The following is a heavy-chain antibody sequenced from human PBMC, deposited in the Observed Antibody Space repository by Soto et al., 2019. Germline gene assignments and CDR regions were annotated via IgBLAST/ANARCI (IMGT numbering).Heavy chain of an antibody. CDR2: ISYDGSNK. CDR1: GFTFSSYA. J-gene: IGHJ6*02. V-gene: IGHV3-30-3*01. Sequence: SLRLSCAASGFTFSSYAMHWVRQAPGKGLEWVAVISYDGSNKYYADSVKGRFTISRDNSKNTLYLQMNSLRAEDTAVYYCARDRSNVDIVATHYYYYYGMDVWGQGTTVTVSS. D-gene: IGHD5-12*01. CDR3: ARDRSNVDIVATHYYYYYGMDV.